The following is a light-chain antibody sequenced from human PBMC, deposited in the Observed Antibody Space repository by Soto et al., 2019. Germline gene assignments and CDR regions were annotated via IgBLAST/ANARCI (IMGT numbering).Light chain of an antibody. Sequence: ELVMTQSPATLSVSPGARATLSCRASQSVSSNLAWYQQKPGQAHSLLIYGAYTRATGTQARFSGCGSGTEFTLTIRSLQSEDFAVYYCKQYIRWPLTFGGGTKVDIK. CDR1: QSVSSN. CDR2: GAY. CDR3: KQYIRWPLT. V-gene: IGKV3-15*01. J-gene: IGKJ4*01.